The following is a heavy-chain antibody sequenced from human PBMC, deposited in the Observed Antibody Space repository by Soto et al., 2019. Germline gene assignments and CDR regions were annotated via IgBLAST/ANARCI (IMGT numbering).Heavy chain of an antibody. CDR2: ISKSDYT. Sequence: GGSLRLSCTVSGFAFNNYGINWVRQAPGKGLEWVSSISKSDYTYYSDSVKGRFAISRDNAKSSVSLQVNTLRVEDTAVYYCAREDSIIIPAVSDFWGQGTLVTVSS. V-gene: IGHV3-21*01. CDR3: AREDSIIIPAVSDF. D-gene: IGHD2-2*01. J-gene: IGHJ4*02. CDR1: GFAFNNYG.